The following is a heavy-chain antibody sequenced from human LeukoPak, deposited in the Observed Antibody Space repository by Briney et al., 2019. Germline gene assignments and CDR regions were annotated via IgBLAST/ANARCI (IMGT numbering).Heavy chain of an antibody. V-gene: IGHV4-59*01. D-gene: IGHD3-10*01. CDR2: IYYSGST. CDR1: GGSISSYY. J-gene: IGHJ4*02. CDR3: VRGFYGSGSYYKYYFDD. Sequence: PSETLSLICTVSGGSISSYYWSWIRQPPGKGLEWIGYIYYSGSTNYNPSLKSRVTISVDTTKNQFSLKLSSVTAADTAVYYCVRGFYGSGSYYKYYFDDWGQGTRVTASS.